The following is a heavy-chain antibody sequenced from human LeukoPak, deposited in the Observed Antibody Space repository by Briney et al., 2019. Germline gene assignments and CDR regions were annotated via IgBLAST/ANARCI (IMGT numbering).Heavy chain of an antibody. CDR3: AGGYTVTYTY. D-gene: IGHD4-17*01. CDR2: IYSGGST. CDR1: GFTFSSYA. V-gene: IGHV3-53*01. Sequence: PGGSLRLSCAASGFTFSSYAMSWVRQAPGKGLEWVSVIYSGGSTYYADSVKGRFTISRDNSKNTLYLQMNSLRAEDTAVYYCAGGYTVTYTYWGQGTLVTVSS. J-gene: IGHJ4*02.